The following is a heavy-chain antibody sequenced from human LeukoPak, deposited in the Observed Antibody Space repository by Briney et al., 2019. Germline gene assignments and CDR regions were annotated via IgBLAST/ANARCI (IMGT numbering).Heavy chain of an antibody. V-gene: IGHV4-4*07. D-gene: IGHD6-25*01. CDR3: ARARSGLDY. CDR1: GGALHSYY. Sequence: LGTPALPLPVSGGALHSYYRSWVREPPREGLEWIGRIYTSGSTNYNPSLKSRVTMSVDTSKNQFSLKLSSVTAADTAVYFCARARSGLDYWGQGTLVTVSS. J-gene: IGHJ4*02. CDR2: IYTSGST.